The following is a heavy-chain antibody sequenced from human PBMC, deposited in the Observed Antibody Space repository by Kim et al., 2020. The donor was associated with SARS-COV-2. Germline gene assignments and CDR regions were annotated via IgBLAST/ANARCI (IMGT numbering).Heavy chain of an antibody. J-gene: IGHJ4*02. V-gene: IGHV1-69*04. D-gene: IGHD2-2*01. Sequence: SVKVSCKASGGTFSSYAISWVRQAPGQGLEWMGRIIPILGIANYAQKFQGRVTITADKSTSTAYMELSSLRSEDTAVYYCARGYCSSTSCSYFDFWGQGTLVTVSS. CDR1: GGTFSSYA. CDR3: ARGYCSSTSCSYFDF. CDR2: IIPILGIA.